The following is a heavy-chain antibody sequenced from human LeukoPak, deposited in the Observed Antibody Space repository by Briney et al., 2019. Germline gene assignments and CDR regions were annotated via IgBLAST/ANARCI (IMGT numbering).Heavy chain of an antibody. Sequence: PSETLSLTCAVYGGSFSGYYRSWIRQPPGKGLEWIGEINHSGSTNYNPSLKSRVTISVDTSKNQFSLKLSSVTAADTAVYYCARGRVIHRGYRYYYGMDVWGQGTTVTVSS. D-gene: IGHD3-16*02. CDR1: GGSFSGYY. CDR2: INHSGST. CDR3: ARGRVIHRGYRYYYGMDV. J-gene: IGHJ6*02. V-gene: IGHV4-34*01.